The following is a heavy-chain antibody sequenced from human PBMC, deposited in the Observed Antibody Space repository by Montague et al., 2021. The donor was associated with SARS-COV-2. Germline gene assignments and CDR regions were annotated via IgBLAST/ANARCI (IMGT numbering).Heavy chain of an antibody. V-gene: IGHV4-34*01. CDR3: ARGSTVTSFFYYYYGMDV. D-gene: IGHD4-17*01. Sequence: SETLSLTCAVYGGSFSGYYWSWIRQPPGKGLEWIGEINHSGSTNYNPSLKSRVTISVDTSKDQFSLKLSSVTAADTAVYYCARGSTVTSFFYYYYGMDVWGQGTTVTVSS. J-gene: IGHJ6*02. CDR1: GGSFSGYY. CDR2: INHSGST.